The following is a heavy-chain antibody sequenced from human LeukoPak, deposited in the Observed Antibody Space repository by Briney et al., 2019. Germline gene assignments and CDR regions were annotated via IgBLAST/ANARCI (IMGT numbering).Heavy chain of an antibody. D-gene: IGHD2-21*02. CDR3: TRLRGVTTYYFDY. CDR1: GYSISSDYY. Sequence: SETLSLTCAVSGYSISSDYYWGWIRQPPGNGLELIGSIYHSGTTYYNPSLKSRVTISIDTSKNQFSLKLSSVTAADTAVYYCTRLRGVTTYYFDYWGQGTLVTVSS. V-gene: IGHV4-38-2*01. CDR2: IYHSGTT. J-gene: IGHJ4*02.